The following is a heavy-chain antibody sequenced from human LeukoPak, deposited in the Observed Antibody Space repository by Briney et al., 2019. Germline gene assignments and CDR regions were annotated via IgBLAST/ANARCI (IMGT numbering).Heavy chain of an antibody. Sequence: GGSLRLSCAASGFTLSSYWMHWVRQAPGKGLVWVSRINSAGSSTDYADSVKGRFTISRDNAKNTLYLQMNSLRAEDMAVYYCARGGGYSSGLNDYWGQGTLVTVSS. D-gene: IGHD6-19*01. CDR2: INSAGSST. CDR3: ARGGGYSSGLNDY. V-gene: IGHV3-74*01. CDR1: GFTLSSYW. J-gene: IGHJ4*02.